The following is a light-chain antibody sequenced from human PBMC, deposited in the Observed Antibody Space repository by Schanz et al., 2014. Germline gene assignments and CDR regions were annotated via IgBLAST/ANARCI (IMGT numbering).Light chain of an antibody. CDR3: QHHPPVT. V-gene: IGKV3-11*01. CDR1: QSISSY. Sequence: EIVLTQSPATLSLSPGERATLSCRASQSISSYLAWYQQKPGQAPRLLIYDASNRATGIPARFSGSGSGTDFTLTIDRLEPEDFAVYYCQHHPPVTFGQGTRLEIK. CDR2: DAS. J-gene: IGKJ5*01.